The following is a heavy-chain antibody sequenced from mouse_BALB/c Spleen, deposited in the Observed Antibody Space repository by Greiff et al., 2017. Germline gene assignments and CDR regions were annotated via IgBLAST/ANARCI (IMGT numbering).Heavy chain of an antibody. D-gene: IGHD2-2*01. CDR3: ARRDGYDGWFAY. V-gene: IGHV5-12-1*01. CDR2: ISSGGGST. J-gene: IGHJ3*01. Sequence: EVNLVESGGGLVKPGGSLKLSCAASGFAFSSYDMSWVRQTPEKRLEWVAYISSGGGSTYYPDTVKGRFTISRDNAKNTLYLQMSSLKSEDTAMYYCARRDGYDGWFAYWGQGTLVTVSA. CDR1: GFAFSSYD.